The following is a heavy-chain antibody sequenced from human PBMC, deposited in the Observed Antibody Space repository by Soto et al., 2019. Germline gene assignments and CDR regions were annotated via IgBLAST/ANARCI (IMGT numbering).Heavy chain of an antibody. D-gene: IGHD1-26*01. V-gene: IGHV1-69*01. Sequence: QVQLVQSGAEVKKPGSSVKVSCKASGGTFSSYAISWVRQAPGQGLEWMGGIIPIFGTANYAQKFQGRVTISADESTSTAHMELSSLRSEDTAVYYCARDQWELLRRHWFDPWGQGTLVTVSS. J-gene: IGHJ5*02. CDR2: IIPIFGTA. CDR1: GGTFSSYA. CDR3: ARDQWELLRRHWFDP.